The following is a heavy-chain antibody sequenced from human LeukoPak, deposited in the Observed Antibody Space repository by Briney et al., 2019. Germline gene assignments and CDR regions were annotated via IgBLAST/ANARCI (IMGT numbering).Heavy chain of an antibody. V-gene: IGHV3-30*18. D-gene: IGHD6-19*01. CDR1: GFTLSNYG. CDR3: AKVLGSYSSGWYGYFDY. CDR2: ISYDGSNK. Sequence: QPGRSLRLSCAASGFTLSNYGMHWVRQAPGKGLEWVAVISYDGSNKYYADSVKGRFTISRDNSKNTLYLQMNSLRAEDTAVYYCAKVLGSYSSGWYGYFDYWGQGTLVTVSS. J-gene: IGHJ4*02.